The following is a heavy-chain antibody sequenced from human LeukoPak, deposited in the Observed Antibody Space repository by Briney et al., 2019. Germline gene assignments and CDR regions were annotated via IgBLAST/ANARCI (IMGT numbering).Heavy chain of an antibody. CDR3: ARVVAPHRDSSGYDFDP. V-gene: IGHV4-4*02. Sequence: SETLSLTCAVSGDSISSSNWWSWVRQPPGKGLEWIGEIYHNGSTKYNPSLNSRVTVSVDTSKNQFSLKLSSVTAADTAVYYCARVVAPHRDSSGYDFDPWGQGTLVTVSS. CDR2: IYHNGST. D-gene: IGHD3-22*01. J-gene: IGHJ5*02. CDR1: GDSISSSNW.